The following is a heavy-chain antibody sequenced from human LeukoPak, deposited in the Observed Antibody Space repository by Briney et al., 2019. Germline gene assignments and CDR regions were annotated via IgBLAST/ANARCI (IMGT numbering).Heavy chain of an antibody. CDR2: ISYDGSNK. Sequence: GGSLRLSCAASGFTFSSYAMHWVRQAPGKGLEWVAVISYDGSNKYYADSVKGRLTISRDNSKNTLYLQMNSLRAEDTAVYYCARDRHYYGSGILGYWGQGTLVTVSS. D-gene: IGHD3-10*01. CDR1: GFTFSSYA. J-gene: IGHJ4*02. CDR3: ARDRHYYGSGILGY. V-gene: IGHV3-30-3*01.